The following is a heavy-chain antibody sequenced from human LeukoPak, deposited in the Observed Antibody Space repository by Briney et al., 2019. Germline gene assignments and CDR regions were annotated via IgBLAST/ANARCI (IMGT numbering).Heavy chain of an antibody. CDR2: ISYDGSNK. CDR1: GFAFSSYA. Sequence: GGSLRLSCAASGFAFSSYAMHWVRQAPGKGLEWVAVISYDGSNKYYADSVKGRFTISRDYSKNTLYLQMNSLRAEDTAVYYCARAGKDVWGQGTTVTVSS. CDR3: ARAGKDV. J-gene: IGHJ6*02. V-gene: IGHV3-30-3*01.